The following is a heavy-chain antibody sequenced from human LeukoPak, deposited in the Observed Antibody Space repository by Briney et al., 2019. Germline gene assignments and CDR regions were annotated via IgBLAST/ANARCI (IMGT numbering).Heavy chain of an antibody. J-gene: IGHJ4*02. CDR1: GYTFTSCG. Sequence: ASVKISCKTSGYTFTSCGISWVRQAPGHGLEWMGWLSAYNTNANYAQKLQGRVTMTTDTSTSTAFMELRSLRSDDTAVYYCARGSNWNYSFLDFWGQGTLVTVSS. D-gene: IGHD1-7*01. CDR2: LSAYNTNA. CDR3: ARGSNWNYSFLDF. V-gene: IGHV1-18*01.